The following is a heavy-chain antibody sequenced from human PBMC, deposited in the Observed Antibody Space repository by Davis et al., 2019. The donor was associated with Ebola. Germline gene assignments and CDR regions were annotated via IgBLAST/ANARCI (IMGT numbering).Heavy chain of an antibody. Sequence: GGSLRLSCAASGFTFSSYSMNWVRQAQGKGLEWVSSISSSSSYIYYADSVKGRFTISRDNAKNSLYLQMNSLRAEDTAVYYCASLYDFWSGRYDYWGQGTLVTVSS. D-gene: IGHD3-3*01. CDR1: GFTFSSYS. CDR3: ASLYDFWSGRYDY. J-gene: IGHJ4*02. CDR2: ISSSSSYI. V-gene: IGHV3-21*01.